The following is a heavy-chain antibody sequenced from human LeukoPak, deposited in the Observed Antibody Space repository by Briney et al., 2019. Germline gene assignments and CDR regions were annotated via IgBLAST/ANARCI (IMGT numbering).Heavy chain of an antibody. V-gene: IGHV3-74*01. CDR1: GFTFSSYW. J-gene: IGHJ4*02. D-gene: IGHD2-2*01. CDR2: INSDGSST. Sequence: GGSLRLSCAASGFTFSSYWMHWVRQAPGKGLVWVSRINSDGSSTSYADSVKGRFTISRDNAKNTLYLQMNSLRAEDTAVYYCARVVPTRRLYYLDYWGQGTLVTVSS. CDR3: ARVVPTRRLYYLDY.